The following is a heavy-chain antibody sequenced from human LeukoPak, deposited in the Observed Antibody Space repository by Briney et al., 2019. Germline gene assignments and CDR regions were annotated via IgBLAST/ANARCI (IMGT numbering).Heavy chain of an antibody. V-gene: IGHV3-11*06. CDR2: ITSSRSYT. D-gene: IGHD6-19*01. Sequence: GGSLRLSCAASGFSFSDYYMSWIRRAPGKGLEWVSYITSSRSYTNYADSVKGRFTISRDNAKNSLYLQMHSLRAEDTAVYYCARAPSAVAGMLDYWGQGTLVTVSS. CDR3: ARAPSAVAGMLDY. J-gene: IGHJ4*02. CDR1: GFSFSDYY.